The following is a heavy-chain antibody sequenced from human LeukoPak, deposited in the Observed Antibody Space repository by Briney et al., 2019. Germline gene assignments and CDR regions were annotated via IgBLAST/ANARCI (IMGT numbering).Heavy chain of an antibody. J-gene: IGHJ4*02. D-gene: IGHD2-21*01. CDR1: GFTFSDHY. CDR3: VRVVHITANYPFDY. CDR2: TRNKANSYTT. V-gene: IGHV3-72*01. Sequence: GGALRLSCAASGFTFSDHYMDWVRLAPGKGLEWVGRTRNKANSYTTEYAASVKGRFTISRDDSRDSLYLQMNSLKSEDTAVYYCVRVVHITANYPFDYWGQGTLVTVSS.